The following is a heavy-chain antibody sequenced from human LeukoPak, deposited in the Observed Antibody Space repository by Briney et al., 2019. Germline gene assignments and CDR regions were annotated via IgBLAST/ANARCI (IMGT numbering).Heavy chain of an antibody. V-gene: IGHV3-66*04. CDR2: IHSDGRT. D-gene: IGHD6-19*01. Sequence: GGSLRLSCAASGFTVSNSYMGWVRQAPGKGLEWVSVIHSDGRTYYPDSVKGRFTISREDSENTLYIQMSSLRAEDTAVYYCARLAVAYFASWGQGTLVTVSS. J-gene: IGHJ4*02. CDR3: ARLAVAYFAS. CDR1: GFTVSNSY.